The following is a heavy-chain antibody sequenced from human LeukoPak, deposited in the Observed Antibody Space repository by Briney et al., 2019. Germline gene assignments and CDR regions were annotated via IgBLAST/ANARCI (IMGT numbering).Heavy chain of an antibody. CDR1: GGSISSYY. V-gene: IGHV4-59*01. CDR2: IYYSGST. J-gene: IGHJ6*02. D-gene: IGHD3-22*01. CDR3: ARDTAYYDSSGPLGDYYGMDV. Sequence: PSETLSLTCTVSGGSISSYYWSWIRQPPGKGLEWIGYIYYSGSTNYNPSLKSRVTISVDTSKNQFSLKLSSVIAADTAVYYCARDTAYYDSSGPLGDYYGMDVWGQGTTVTVSS.